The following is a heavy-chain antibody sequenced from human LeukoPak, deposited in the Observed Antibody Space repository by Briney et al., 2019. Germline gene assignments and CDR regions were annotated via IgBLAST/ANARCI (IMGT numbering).Heavy chain of an antibody. CDR2: ISYSGIT. V-gene: IGHV4-59*01. D-gene: IGHD5/OR15-5a*01. Sequence: PSETLSLTCTVSGGSTSDYYWSWIRQPPGKGLEWIGYISYSGITNYNPSLQSRVTISVDTSKNQFSLKLNSVTAADTAVYYCARSWTIYDPMDVWGKGTTVTVSS. J-gene: IGHJ6*03. CDR1: GGSTSDYY. CDR3: ARSWTIYDPMDV.